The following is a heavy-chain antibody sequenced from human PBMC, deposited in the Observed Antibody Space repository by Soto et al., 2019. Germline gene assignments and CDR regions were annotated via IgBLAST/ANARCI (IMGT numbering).Heavy chain of an antibody. V-gene: IGHV3-33*01. Sequence: PXGSLRLSCAAAGFTFSSYGMHWVRQAPGKGLEWVAVIWYDGSNKYYADSVKGRFTISRDNSKNTLYLQMNSLRAEDTAVYYCARDPDYYDSSGFDPWFDHWGQGTLVTVSS. D-gene: IGHD3-22*01. CDR3: ARDPDYYDSSGFDPWFDH. J-gene: IGHJ5*02. CDR1: GFTFSSYG. CDR2: IWYDGSNK.